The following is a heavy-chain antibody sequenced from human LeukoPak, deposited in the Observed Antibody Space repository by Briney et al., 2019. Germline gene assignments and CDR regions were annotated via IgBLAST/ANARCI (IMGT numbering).Heavy chain of an antibody. Sequence: GGSLRLSCAASGFTFSSYSMNWVRQAPGKGLEWVSSISSSSSYIYYADSVKGRFTISRDNSKNTLYLQMNSLRAEDTAVYYCAKDRGSYSNLLDAFDIWGQGTMVTVSS. CDR1: GFTFSSYS. CDR2: ISSSSSYI. V-gene: IGHV3-21*04. CDR3: AKDRGSYSNLLDAFDI. D-gene: IGHD1-26*01. J-gene: IGHJ3*02.